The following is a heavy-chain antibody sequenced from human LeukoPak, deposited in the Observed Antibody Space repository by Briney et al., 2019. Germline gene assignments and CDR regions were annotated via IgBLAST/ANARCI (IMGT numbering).Heavy chain of an antibody. CDR3: TKSPFSGSYRFED. D-gene: IGHD1-26*01. J-gene: IGHJ4*02. CDR2: ISGSGVTT. V-gene: IGHV3-23*01. Sequence: GGSLRLSCVASGFTFSTYAMSWVRLAPGQGLEWVSVISGSGVTTYYADSVKGRFSISRANSKNTLWLQMSSLRAEDTAVYFCTKSPFSGSYRFEDWGQGTLVTVSS. CDR1: GFTFSTYA.